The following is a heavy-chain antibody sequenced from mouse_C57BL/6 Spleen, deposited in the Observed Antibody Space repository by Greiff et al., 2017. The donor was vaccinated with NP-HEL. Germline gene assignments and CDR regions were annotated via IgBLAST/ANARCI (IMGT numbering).Heavy chain of an antibody. CDR1: GFTFSDYG. CDR2: ISSGSSTI. V-gene: IGHV5-17*01. Sequence: EVQVVESGGGLVKPGGSLKLSCAASGFTFSDYGMHWVRQAPEKGLEWVAYISSGSSTIYYADTVKGRFTISRDNAKNTLFLQMTSLRSEDTAMYYCAREGDDGSRFAYWGQGTLVTVSA. J-gene: IGHJ3*01. CDR3: AREGDDGSRFAY. D-gene: IGHD2-3*01.